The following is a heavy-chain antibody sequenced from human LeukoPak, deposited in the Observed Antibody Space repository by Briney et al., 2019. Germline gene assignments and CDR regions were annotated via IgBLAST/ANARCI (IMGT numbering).Heavy chain of an antibody. V-gene: IGHV3-30*02. J-gene: IGHJ2*01. CDR3: AKGVSSSRGYFDL. CDR2: IHNDGNNI. Sequence: GGSLRLSCAASGITLSRSAMDWVRQAPGKGLEWVAFIHNDGNNIHYADSVKGRFTISRDNSKNTLYLQMNSLRAEDTAVYYCAKGVSSSRGYFDLWGRGTLVTVSS. D-gene: IGHD6-6*01. CDR1: GITLSRSA.